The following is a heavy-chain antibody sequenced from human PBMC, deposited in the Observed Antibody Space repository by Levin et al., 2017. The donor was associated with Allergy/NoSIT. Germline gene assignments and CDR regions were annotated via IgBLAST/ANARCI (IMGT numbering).Heavy chain of an antibody. D-gene: IGHD4-17*01. CDR2: IWNDGSHA. CDR1: GFTFSNFG. Sequence: PGESLKISCAASGFTFSNFGMHWVRQTPGKGLEWVAVIWNDGSHAYYEDSVKGRFTISRDNSKNTLLLQMNSLRAEDTAVYYCARDSLEYGDTAIDSWGQGTLVIVSS. J-gene: IGHJ4*02. CDR3: ARDSLEYGDTAIDS. V-gene: IGHV3-33*01.